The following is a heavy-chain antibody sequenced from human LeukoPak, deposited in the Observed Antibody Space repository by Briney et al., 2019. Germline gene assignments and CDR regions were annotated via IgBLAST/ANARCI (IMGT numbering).Heavy chain of an antibody. V-gene: IGHV3-7*03. CDR2: INHNGNEN. CDR1: GFTFSSYW. CDR3: ARGGGLDV. J-gene: IGHJ6*02. D-gene: IGHD3-16*01. Sequence: LSGGSLRLSCAASGFTFSSYWMNWARQAPGKGLEWVASINHNGNENYYVDSVKGRFTISRDNAKNSLYLQMSNLRAEDTAVYFCARGGGLDVWGQGATVTVSS.